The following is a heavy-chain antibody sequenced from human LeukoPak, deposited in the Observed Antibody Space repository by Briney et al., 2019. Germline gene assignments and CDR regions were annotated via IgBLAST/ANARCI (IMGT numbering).Heavy chain of an antibody. J-gene: IGHJ3*02. D-gene: IGHD2-15*01. CDR1: GGTFSIYA. CDR3: AREPQIVVVVAATGIGAFDI. V-gene: IGHV1-69*05. CDR2: IIPIFGTA. Sequence: TVNVSCKASGGTFSIYAISWGRQAPGQGGEWMGGIIPIFGTANYEKKFQGRVTITTDESTSTAYMELSSLRSEDTAVYYCAREPQIVVVVAATGIGAFDIWGQGTMVTVSS.